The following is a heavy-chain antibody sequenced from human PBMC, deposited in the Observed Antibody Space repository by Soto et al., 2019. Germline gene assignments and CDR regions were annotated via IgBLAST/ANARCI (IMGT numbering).Heavy chain of an antibody. V-gene: IGHV5-51*01. D-gene: IGHD2-15*01. Sequence: PGESLKISCKGSGYSFTNYWIAWVRQMPGKGLEWMGIIYPGESHSTYSPSFQGQVTISVDKSISTAYLQWSSLKASDTAIYYCARQGGYCSGGSCYRALWFPNYFDFWGQGTLVTVSS. J-gene: IGHJ4*02. CDR2: IYPGESHS. CDR1: GYSFTNYW. CDR3: ARQGGYCSGGSCYRALWFPNYFDF.